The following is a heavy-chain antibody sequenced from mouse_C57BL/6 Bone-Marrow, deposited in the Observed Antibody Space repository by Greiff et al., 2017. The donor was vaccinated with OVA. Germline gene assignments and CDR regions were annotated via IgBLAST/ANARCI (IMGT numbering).Heavy chain of an antibody. CDR1: GFSLTSYG. D-gene: IGHD2-4*01. Sequence: QVQLKQSGPGLVQPSQSLSITCTVSGFSLTSYGVHWVRQSPGKGLEWLGVIWSGGSTDYNAALISRLSISKDNSKSQVFFKMNRLQADDTAIYDCAIYDYSDWYFDVWGTGTTVTVSS. V-gene: IGHV2-2*01. CDR2: IWSGGST. J-gene: IGHJ1*03. CDR3: AIYDYSDWYFDV.